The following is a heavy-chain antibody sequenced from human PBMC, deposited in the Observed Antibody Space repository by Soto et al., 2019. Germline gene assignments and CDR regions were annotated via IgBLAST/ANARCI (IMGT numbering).Heavy chain of an antibody. CDR1: WGSISSGDCY. J-gene: IGHJ4*02. CDR2: ISYSGST. Sequence: SETLSLTCSGSWGSISSGDCYWSWIRQPQGKGLEWMGYISYSGSTYYNRSLKSRVTISVDTSKKQFSLKLSSVTAADTAVYYGARVIPYVWGSYPLSYFDICGKGTLVTVS. D-gene: IGHD3-16*01. CDR3: ARVIPYVWGSYPLSYFDI. V-gene: IGHV4-30-4*01.